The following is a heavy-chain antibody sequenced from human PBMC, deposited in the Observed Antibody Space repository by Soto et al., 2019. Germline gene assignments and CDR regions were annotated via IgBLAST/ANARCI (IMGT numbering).Heavy chain of an antibody. Sequence: ASVKVSCKASGYTFTGYYMHWVRQAPGQGLEWMGWINPNSGGTNYAQKFQGRVTMTRDTSISTAYMELSRLRSDDTAVYYCAELGYCTNGVCFDAFDIWGQGTMVPVS. J-gene: IGHJ3*02. CDR1: GYTFTGYY. V-gene: IGHV1-2*02. CDR2: INPNSGGT. CDR3: AELGYCTNGVCFDAFDI. D-gene: IGHD2-8*01.